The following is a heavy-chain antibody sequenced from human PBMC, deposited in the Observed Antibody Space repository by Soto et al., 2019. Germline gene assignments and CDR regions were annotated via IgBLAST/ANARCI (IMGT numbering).Heavy chain of an antibody. CDR1: GFTFSGYW. CDR2: ISGDGSST. CDR3: ARAGVYSGYDFDY. D-gene: IGHD5-12*01. V-gene: IGHV3-74*01. Sequence: PGVSLRLSFAASGFTFSGYWMHWVRQAPGKGLVWVSHISGDGSSTTYADSVKGRFTISRDNAKNTLYLQMNSLRAEDTAVYYCARAGVYSGYDFDYWGQGTLVTVSS. J-gene: IGHJ4*02.